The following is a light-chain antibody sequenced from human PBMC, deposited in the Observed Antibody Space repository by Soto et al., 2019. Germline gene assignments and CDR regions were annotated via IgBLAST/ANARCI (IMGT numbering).Light chain of an antibody. CDR1: QSVSSSY. CDR3: QQYGSSLWT. J-gene: IGKJ1*01. V-gene: IGKV3-20*01. Sequence: EIVLTQSPGTLSLSPGERATLSCRASQSVSSSYLAWYQQKPGQAPRLLIYGASSRATGIPDRFSGSGSGTDLTLSISRREPEDFAVYYWQQYGSSLWTFGQGTKVEIK. CDR2: GAS.